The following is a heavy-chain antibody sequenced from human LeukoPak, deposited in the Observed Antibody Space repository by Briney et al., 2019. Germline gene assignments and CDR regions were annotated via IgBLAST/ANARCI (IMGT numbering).Heavy chain of an antibody. V-gene: IGHV3-23*01. Sequence: GGSLRLSCAASGFTFSTYAMGWVRQAPGKGLEWVSVIGGSGANTYYADAVEGRFTMSRDNSKNTLYLQMNSLRVEDTAVYYCAKREAAIGVIDYWGQGTLVTVSS. D-gene: IGHD6-13*01. J-gene: IGHJ4*02. CDR1: GFTFSTYA. CDR2: IGGSGANT. CDR3: AKREAAIGVIDY.